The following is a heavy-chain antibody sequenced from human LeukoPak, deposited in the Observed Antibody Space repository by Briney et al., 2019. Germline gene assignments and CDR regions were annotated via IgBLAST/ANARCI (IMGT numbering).Heavy chain of an antibody. CDR2: IYYSGST. V-gene: IGHV4-39*01. CDR1: GFTFSSYSMK. CDR3: ARPSGDGDYGYYFDY. J-gene: IGHJ4*02. Sequence: KPGGSLRLSCAASGFTFSSYSMKWVRQPPGKGLEWIGSIYYSGSTYYNPSLKSRVTISVDTSKNQFSLKLSSVTAADTAVYYCARPSGDGDYGYYFDYWGQGTLVTVSS. D-gene: IGHD4-17*01.